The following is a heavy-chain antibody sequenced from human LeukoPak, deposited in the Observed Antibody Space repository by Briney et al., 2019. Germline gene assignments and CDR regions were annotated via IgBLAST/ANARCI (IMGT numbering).Heavy chain of an antibody. V-gene: IGHV3-7*01. CDR3: ARDGVDAGIYFDY. Sequence: GGSLRLSCLVSGFTFSSHWMSWVRQGPGKGLEWVANINQDGSEKYYVDSVKGRFTIFRDNAKNSLYPQMNSLRADDTAVYYCARDGVDAGIYFDYWGQGTLVTVSS. D-gene: IGHD2-15*01. CDR2: INQDGSEK. J-gene: IGHJ4*02. CDR1: GFTFSSHW.